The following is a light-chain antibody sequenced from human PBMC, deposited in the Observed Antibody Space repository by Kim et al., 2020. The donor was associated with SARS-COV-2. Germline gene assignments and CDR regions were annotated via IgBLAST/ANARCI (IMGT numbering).Light chain of an antibody. CDR1: QDISNY. V-gene: IGKV1-27*01. CDR3: QKCDSAPWT. CDR2: AAS. Sequence: SPVGDRATVSFRASQDISNYLAWCQLKPGKAPNLLIYAASALQPGVPSRFSGSGSGTDFTLTVTSLQPEDVATYYCQKCDSAPWTFGQGTKVDIK. J-gene: IGKJ1*01.